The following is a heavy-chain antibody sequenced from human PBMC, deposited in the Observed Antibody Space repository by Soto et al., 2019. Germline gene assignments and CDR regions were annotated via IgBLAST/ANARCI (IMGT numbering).Heavy chain of an antibody. J-gene: IGHJ2*01. CDR2: IIPIFGTA. CDR3: ARSGGYSGYDYPKYWYFDL. D-gene: IGHD5-12*01. Sequence: QVQLVQSGAEVKKPGSSVKVSCKASGGTFSSYAISWVRQAPGQGLEWMGGIIPIFGTANYAQKFQGRVTITADKSTSTAYMELSSLRSEDTAVYYCARSGGYSGYDYPKYWYFDLWGRGTLVTVSS. CDR1: GGTFSSYA. V-gene: IGHV1-69*06.